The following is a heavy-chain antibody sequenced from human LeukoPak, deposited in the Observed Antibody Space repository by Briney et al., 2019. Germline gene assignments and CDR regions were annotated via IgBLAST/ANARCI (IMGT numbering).Heavy chain of an antibody. CDR3: AKDGGLWVSAHWGDS. Sequence: GGSLRLSCAASGFTFSNYMMHWVRQAPGKGLVWVSRIKSDGITITYADSVKGRFTISRDNAKNTLYLQMNSLRAEDTAVYYCAKDGGLWVSAHWGDSWGRGTLVTVSS. CDR2: IKSDGITI. D-gene: IGHD7-27*01. J-gene: IGHJ4*02. CDR1: GFTFSNYM. V-gene: IGHV3-74*01.